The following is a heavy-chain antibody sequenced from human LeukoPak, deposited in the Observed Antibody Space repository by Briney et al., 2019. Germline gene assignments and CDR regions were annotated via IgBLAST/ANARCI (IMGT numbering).Heavy chain of an antibody. D-gene: IGHD5-12*01. J-gene: IGHJ4*02. Sequence: ASVKVSCKASGGTFSSYAISWVRQAPGQGLEWMGGIIPIFGTVNYAQKFQGRVTITADESTSTAYMELSSLRSEDTAVYYCAREVVATIRGRGYFDYWGQGTLVTVSS. CDR1: GGTFSSYA. CDR2: IIPIFGTV. V-gene: IGHV1-69*13. CDR3: AREVVATIRGRGYFDY.